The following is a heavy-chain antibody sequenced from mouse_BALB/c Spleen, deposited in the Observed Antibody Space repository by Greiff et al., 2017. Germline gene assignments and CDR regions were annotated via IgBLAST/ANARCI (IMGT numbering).Heavy chain of an antibody. J-gene: IGHJ4*01. Sequence: EVMLVESGGGLVQPGGSLKLSCAASGFTFSSYGMSWVRQTPDKRLELVATINSNGGSTYYPDSVTGRFTISRDNAKNNLYLQMSSLKSEDTAMYYCARKSPYYCNTMDYWGQGTSVTVS. CDR3: ARKSPYYCNTMDY. V-gene: IGHV5-6-3*01. CDR1: GFTFSSYG. D-gene: IGHD2-10*01. CDR2: INSNGGST.